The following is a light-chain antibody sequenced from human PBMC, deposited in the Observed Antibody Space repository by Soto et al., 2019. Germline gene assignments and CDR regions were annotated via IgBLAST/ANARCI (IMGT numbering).Light chain of an antibody. CDR3: QQDGSLPFT. Sequence: EIVLTQSPATLSLSPGERATLSCGASQSVSSTYLAWYQQKPGLAPRLLIYDASSRATGIPDRFTGSGYGTDFTLTHSRLEPEDFSVDYCQQDGSLPFTFGQGTKVEIK. V-gene: IGKV3D-20*01. CDR1: QSVSSTY. J-gene: IGKJ2*01. CDR2: DAS.